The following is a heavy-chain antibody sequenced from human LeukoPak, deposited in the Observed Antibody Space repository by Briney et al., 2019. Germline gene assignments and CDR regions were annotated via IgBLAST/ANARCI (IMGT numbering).Heavy chain of an antibody. CDR3: ARAISYGYGGLDY. J-gene: IGHJ4*02. CDR2: NNSDGSST. CDR1: GFTFSSYW. Sequence: GGSLRLSCAASGFTFSSYWMHWVRQAPGKGLVWVSRNNSDGSSTSYADSVKGRFTISRDNAKNTLYLQMNSLRAEDTAVYYCARAISYGYGGLDYWGQGTLVTVPS. D-gene: IGHD5-18*01. V-gene: IGHV3-74*01.